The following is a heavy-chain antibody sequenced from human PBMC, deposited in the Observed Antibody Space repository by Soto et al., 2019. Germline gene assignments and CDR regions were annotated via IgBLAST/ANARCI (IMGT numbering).Heavy chain of an antibody. CDR3: ARGRPGGGIKRSWVDP. D-gene: IGHD1-26*01. CDR1: GYTFTSND. Sequence: QVQLVQSGAEVKKPGASVKVSCKTSGYTFTSNDIYWLRQATGQGLEWMGWMNPKTGDSNSAEKFQGRLRMTRNTSITAAYMELSSLTSEDTAVYYCARGRPGGGIKRSWVDPWGQGTLVTVST. CDR2: MNPKTGDS. J-gene: IGHJ5*02. V-gene: IGHV1-8*01.